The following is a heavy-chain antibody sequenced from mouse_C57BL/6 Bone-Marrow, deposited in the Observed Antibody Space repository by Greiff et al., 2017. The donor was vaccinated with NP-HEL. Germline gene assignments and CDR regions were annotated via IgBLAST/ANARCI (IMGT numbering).Heavy chain of an antibody. CDR2: IYPRDGST. V-gene: IGHV1-85*01. CDR1: GYTFTSYD. J-gene: IGHJ3*01. Sequence: VQLQQSGPELVKPGASVKLSCKASGYTFTSYDINWVKQRPGQGLEWIGWIYPRDGSTKYNEKFKGKATLTVDTSSSTAYMELHSLTSEDSAVYFCAIGGVYYDGSSSWFAYWGQGTLVTVSA. D-gene: IGHD1-1*01. CDR3: AIGGVYYDGSSSWFAY.